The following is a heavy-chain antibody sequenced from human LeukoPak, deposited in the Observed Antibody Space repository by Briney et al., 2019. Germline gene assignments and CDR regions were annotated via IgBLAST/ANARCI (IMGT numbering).Heavy chain of an antibody. CDR3: AKDGGTHPYFLDV. J-gene: IGHJ6*03. V-gene: IGHV3-23*01. Sequence: GRSLRLSCTGSGFTFGDYAMNWFRQAPGKGLQWVSAVSGSGAHTYYADSVKGRFTISRDNSRDTLYLQMNSLRAEDTAIYICAKDGGTHPYFLDVWAKGTTVIVS. CDR2: VSGSGAHT. D-gene: IGHD1-26*01. CDR1: GFTFGDYA.